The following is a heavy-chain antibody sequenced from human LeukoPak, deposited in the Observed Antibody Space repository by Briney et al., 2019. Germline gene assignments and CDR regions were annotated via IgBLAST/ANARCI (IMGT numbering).Heavy chain of an antibody. CDR1: GYTFTSYG. Sequence: LWASVKVSCKASGYTFTSYGMSWVRQAPGQGLEWMGWISAYNGNTNYAQTLQGRVTMTTDTSTSTAYMELRSLRSDDTAVYYCARDDSYALDYWGQGTLVTVSS. V-gene: IGHV1-18*04. D-gene: IGHD5-18*01. J-gene: IGHJ4*02. CDR3: ARDDSYALDY. CDR2: ISAYNGNT.